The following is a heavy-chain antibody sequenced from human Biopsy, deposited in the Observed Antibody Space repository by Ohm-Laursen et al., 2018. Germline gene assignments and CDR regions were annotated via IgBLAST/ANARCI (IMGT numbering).Heavy chain of an antibody. J-gene: IGHJ6*02. V-gene: IGHV4-34*01. Sequence: LSCAASGFTFSRYAMSWVRQTPGKGLEWIGEINHSGRTNYNPSLKSRVTISVDTSKNQFSLKVRSVTAADTAVYYCVRGVDYYDPYHYYALDVWGQGTTVTVSS. CDR3: VRGVDYYDPYHYYALDV. D-gene: IGHD3-22*01. CDR1: GFTFSRYA. CDR2: INHSGRT.